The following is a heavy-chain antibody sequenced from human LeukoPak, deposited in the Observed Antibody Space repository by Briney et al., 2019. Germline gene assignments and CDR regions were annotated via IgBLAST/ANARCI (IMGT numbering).Heavy chain of an antibody. CDR3: AKSHCKGACYYYYMDV. Sequence: PGGSLRLSCAASGFTFSSYAMSWVRQAPGKGLEWVSAISGSGGSTYYADSVKGRFTISRDNSKNTLYLQMNSLRAEDTAVYYCAKSHCKGACYYYYMDVWGKGTTVTVSS. CDR1: GFTFSSYA. J-gene: IGHJ6*03. D-gene: IGHD2/OR15-2a*01. V-gene: IGHV3-23*01. CDR2: ISGSGGST.